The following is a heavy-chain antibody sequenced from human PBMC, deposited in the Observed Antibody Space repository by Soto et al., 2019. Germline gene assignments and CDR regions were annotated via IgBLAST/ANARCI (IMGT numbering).Heavy chain of an antibody. J-gene: IGHJ5*02. V-gene: IGHV4-30-2*01. CDR2: IYHSGST. CDR1: GGSISSGGYS. CDR3: AGAQVEGNWFDP. Sequence: QLQLQESGSGLVRPSQTLSLTCAVSGGSISSGGYSWNWIRQPPGKGLEWIGYIYHSGSTLYNPSRTSXVXXXIXXSTNRFSLKLSSVTAADTAVYYCAGAQVEGNWFDPWGQGTLVTVCS.